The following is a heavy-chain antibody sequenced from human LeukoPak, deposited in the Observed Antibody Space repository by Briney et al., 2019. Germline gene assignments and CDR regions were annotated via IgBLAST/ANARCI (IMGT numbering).Heavy chain of an antibody. CDR1: GFTFSSYW. J-gene: IGHJ4*02. CDR3: ARRSYYYGSGSYYNHFDY. D-gene: IGHD3-10*01. CDR2: IKQDGSKK. V-gene: IGHV3-7*01. Sequence: GGSLRLSCAASGFTFSSYWMSWVRQAPGKGLEWVANIKQDGSKKYYVDSVKGRFTISRDNAKNSLYLQMNSLRAEDTAVYYCARRSYYYGSGSYYNHFDYWGQGTLVTVSS.